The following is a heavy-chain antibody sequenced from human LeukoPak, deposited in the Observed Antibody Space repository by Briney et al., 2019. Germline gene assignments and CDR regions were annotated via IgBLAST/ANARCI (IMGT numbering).Heavy chain of an antibody. Sequence: GGSLRLSCAASGFTFSSYWMHWVRQAPGKGLVWASRINSDGSSTSYADSVKGRFTISRDNAKNTLYLQMNSLRAEDTAVYYCARDAGGYGNYYYYMDVWGKGTTVTV. CDR3: ARDAGGYGNYYYYMDV. V-gene: IGHV3-74*01. J-gene: IGHJ6*03. CDR2: INSDGSST. D-gene: IGHD3-16*01. CDR1: GFTFSSYW.